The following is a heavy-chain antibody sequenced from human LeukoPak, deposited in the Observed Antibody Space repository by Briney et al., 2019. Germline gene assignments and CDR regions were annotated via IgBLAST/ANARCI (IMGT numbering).Heavy chain of an antibody. J-gene: IGHJ5*02. CDR2: IIPIFGTA. D-gene: IGHD2-2*01. V-gene: IGHV1-69*01. Sequence: SVKVSCKASGGTFSSYAISWVRQAPGQGLEWMGGIIPIFGTASYAQKFQGRVTITADESTSTAYMELSSLRSEDTAVYYCARGSDIVVVPAAMDYNWFDPWGQGTLVTVSS. CDR1: GGTFSSYA. CDR3: ARGSDIVVVPAAMDYNWFDP.